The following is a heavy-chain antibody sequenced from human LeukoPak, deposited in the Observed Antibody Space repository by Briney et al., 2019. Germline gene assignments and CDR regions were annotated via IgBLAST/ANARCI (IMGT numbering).Heavy chain of an antibody. V-gene: IGHV3-30-3*01. CDR1: GFTFSSYA. D-gene: IGHD7-27*01. CDR2: ISYDGSNK. Sequence: PGRSLRLSCAASGFTFSSYAMHWVRQAPGKGLEWVAVISYDGSNKYYADSVKGRFTISRDNSKNTLYLQMSSLRSEDTAVYYCARDFNWVYAFDIWGQGTMVTVSS. CDR3: ARDFNWVYAFDI. J-gene: IGHJ3*02.